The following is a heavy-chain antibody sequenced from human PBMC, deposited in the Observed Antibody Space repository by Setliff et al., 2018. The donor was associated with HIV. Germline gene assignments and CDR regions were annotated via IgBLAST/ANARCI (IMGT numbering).Heavy chain of an antibody. Sequence: VKVSCKVSGHTLTELSMHWVRQAPGKGLEWMGGFDPEKSEKIYAQKLQGRVTMTEDTSTDTAYMELRSLRSEDTAVYYCATHRWYSGSYLRDYWGQGTLVTVSS. CDR3: ATHRWYSGSYLRDY. CDR2: FDPEKSEK. V-gene: IGHV1-24*01. J-gene: IGHJ4*02. D-gene: IGHD1-26*01. CDR1: GHTLTELS.